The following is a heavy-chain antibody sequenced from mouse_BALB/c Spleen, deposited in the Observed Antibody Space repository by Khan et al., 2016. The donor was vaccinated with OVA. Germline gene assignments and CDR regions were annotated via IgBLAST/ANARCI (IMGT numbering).Heavy chain of an antibody. J-gene: IGHJ2*01. V-gene: IGHV3-2*02. D-gene: IGHD1-1*01. CDR1: GYSITSGYA. Sequence: EVQLVESGPGLVKPSQSLSLTCTVTGYSITSGYAWNWIRQFPGNKLEWMGYISYSGVTSYNPSLKSRISITRDTSKNQFFLQLNSLTTEDTATYYCARGNYCGYYCEYWGQGTTLTVSS. CDR3: ARGNYCGYYCEY. CDR2: ISYSGVT.